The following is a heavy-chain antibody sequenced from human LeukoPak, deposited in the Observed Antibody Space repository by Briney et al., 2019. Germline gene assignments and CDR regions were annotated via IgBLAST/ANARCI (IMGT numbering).Heavy chain of an antibody. D-gene: IGHD6-19*01. CDR3: ARVEGSGCYDS. CDR1: GYTFTGYY. V-gene: IGHV1-2*02. CDR2: INPNSGGT. Sequence: GASVKVSCKASGYTFTGYYMHWVRQAPGQGLEWMGWINPNSGGTNYAEKFQGRVTRTRDTSITTAYMELSRLRSDDTAVYYCARVEGSGCYDSWGQGTRLTVSS. J-gene: IGHJ4*02.